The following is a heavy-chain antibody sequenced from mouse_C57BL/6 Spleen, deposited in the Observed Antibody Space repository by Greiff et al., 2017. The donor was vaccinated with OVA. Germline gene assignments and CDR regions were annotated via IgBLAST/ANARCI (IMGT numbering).Heavy chain of an antibody. CDR2: IWTGGGT. V-gene: IGHV2-9-1*01. CDR3: ARREDYYGSSYGYYAMDY. J-gene: IGHJ4*01. D-gene: IGHD1-1*01. Sequence: QVQLKESGPGLVAPSQSLSITCTVSGFSLTSYAISWVRQPPGKGLEWLGVIWTGGGTNYNSALKSRLSISKDNSKSQVFLKMNSLQTDDTARYYCARREDYYGSSYGYYAMDYWGQGTSVTVSS. CDR1: GFSLTSYA.